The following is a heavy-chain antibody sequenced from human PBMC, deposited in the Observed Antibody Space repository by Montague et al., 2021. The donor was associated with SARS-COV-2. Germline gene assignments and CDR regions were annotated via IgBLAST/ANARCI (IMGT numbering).Heavy chain of an antibody. CDR2: IYTSGST. CDR1: GGSISSGSYY. D-gene: IGHD3-10*01. Sequence: TLSLTCTVSGGSISSGSYYWSWIRQPAGKGLEWIGRIYTSGSTNYNPSLKSRVTISVDTSKNQLSPKLSSVTAADTAVYYCARVGVGTMVRGVIPAYYYYGMDVWGQGTTVTVSS. CDR3: ARVGVGTMVRGVIPAYYYYGMDV. J-gene: IGHJ6*02. V-gene: IGHV4-61*02.